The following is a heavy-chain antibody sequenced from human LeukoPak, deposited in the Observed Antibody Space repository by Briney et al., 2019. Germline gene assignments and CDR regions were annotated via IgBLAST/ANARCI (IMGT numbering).Heavy chain of an antibody. CDR2: INWNGGST. V-gene: IGHV3-20*04. Sequence: GGSLRLLCAASGFTFEEHGMSWVRQAPGKGLEWVSGINWNGGSTGYADSVKGRFTISRDNAKNSLYLQMNSLRAEDTALYYCARDKVRGVIDDWGQGTLVTVSS. CDR3: ARDKVRGVIDD. CDR1: GFTFEEHG. J-gene: IGHJ4*02. D-gene: IGHD3-10*01.